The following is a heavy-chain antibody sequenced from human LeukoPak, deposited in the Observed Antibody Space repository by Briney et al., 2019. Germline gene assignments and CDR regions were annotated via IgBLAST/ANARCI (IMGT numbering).Heavy chain of an antibody. V-gene: IGHV3-48*02. CDR3: ARGWKSIAAAGTIFDY. J-gene: IGHJ4*02. CDR1: GFTFSSYS. Sequence: GGSLRLSCAASGFTFSSYSMNWVRQAPGKGLEWVSYISSSSSTIYYADSVKGRFTISRDNAKNPLYLQMNSLRDEDTAVYYCARGWKSIAAAGTIFDYWGQGTLVTVSS. D-gene: IGHD6-13*01. CDR2: ISSSSSTI.